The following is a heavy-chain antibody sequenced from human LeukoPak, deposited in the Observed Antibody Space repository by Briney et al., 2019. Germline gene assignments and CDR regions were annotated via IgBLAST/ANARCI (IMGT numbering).Heavy chain of an antibody. CDR3: AKGYGGSHFDY. CDR1: GFTFSSYG. J-gene: IGHJ4*01. Sequence: GGSLRLSCAASGFTFSSYGMHWVRQAPGKGLEWVAFIRYDESNQYYADSVKGRFTISRDNSKSTLHLQMNSLKVEDTAVYYCAKGYGGSHFDYWGHVAQVAVSS. D-gene: IGHD4-23*01. CDR2: IRYDESNQ. V-gene: IGHV3-30*02.